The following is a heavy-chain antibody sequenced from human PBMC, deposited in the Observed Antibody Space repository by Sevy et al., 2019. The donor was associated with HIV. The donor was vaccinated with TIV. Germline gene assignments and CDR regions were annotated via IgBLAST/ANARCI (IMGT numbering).Heavy chain of an antibody. CDR2: ISYSAEYI. V-gene: IGHV3-21*01. D-gene: IGHD3-16*01. CDR1: GFTFTSYT. J-gene: IGHJ4*02. CDR3: ARDEGGYDPLDY. Sequence: GGSLRLSCATSGFTFTSYTMNWVRQAPGKGLEWVSSISYSAEYIYYADSVKGRFTISRNNAKNSLFLQMNSLRVEDTAVYYGARDEGGYDPLDYWGQGTLVTVSS.